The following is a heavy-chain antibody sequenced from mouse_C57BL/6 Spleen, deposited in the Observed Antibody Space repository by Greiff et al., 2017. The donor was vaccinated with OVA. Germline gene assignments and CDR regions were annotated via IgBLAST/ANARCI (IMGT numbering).Heavy chain of an antibody. CDR2: IRLKSDNYAT. V-gene: IGHV6-3*01. D-gene: IGHD4-1*02. CDR3: TNWDVGYAMDY. Sequence: EVKLMESGGGLVQPGGSMKLSCVASGFTFSNYWMNWVRQSPEKGLEWVAQIRLKSDNYATHYAESVKGRFTISRDDSKSSVYLQMNNLRAEDTGIYYCTNWDVGYAMDYWGQGTSVTVSS. J-gene: IGHJ4*01. CDR1: GFTFSNYW.